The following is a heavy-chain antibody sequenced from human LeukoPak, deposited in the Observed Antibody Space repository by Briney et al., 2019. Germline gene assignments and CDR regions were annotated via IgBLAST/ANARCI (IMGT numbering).Heavy chain of an antibody. D-gene: IGHD6-6*01. CDR1: GGTFSSYA. V-gene: IGHV1-69*13. J-gene: IGHJ4*02. CDR3: ARDRDEAARLFDY. Sequence: WASVKVSCKASGGTFSSYAISWVRQAPGQGLEWMGGIIPIFGTANYAQKFQGRVTITADESTSTAYMELSSLRSEDTAVYYCARDRDEAARLFDYWGQGTLVTVSS. CDR2: IIPIFGTA.